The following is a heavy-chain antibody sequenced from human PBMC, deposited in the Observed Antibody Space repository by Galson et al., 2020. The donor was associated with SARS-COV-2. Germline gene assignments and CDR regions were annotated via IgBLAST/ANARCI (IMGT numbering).Heavy chain of an antibody. Sequence: ASVKVSCKVSGYTLTELPMHWVRQAPGKGLEWMGGFDPEDGETIYAQKFQGRVTMTEDTSTDTAYMELSSLRAEDTAVYYCATAPRGSGSWVFLFHYWGQGTLVTVSS. CDR1: GYTLTELP. V-gene: IGHV1-24*01. CDR3: ATAPRGSGSWVFLFHY. CDR2: FDPEDGET. J-gene: IGHJ4*02. D-gene: IGHD2-15*01.